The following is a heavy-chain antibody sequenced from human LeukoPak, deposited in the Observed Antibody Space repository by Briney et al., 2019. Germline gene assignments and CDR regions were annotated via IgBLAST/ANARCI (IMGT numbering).Heavy chain of an antibody. CDR3: ATEGSVNYYYDISGYYNH. V-gene: IGHV3-30-3*01. D-gene: IGHD3-22*01. Sequence: PGRSLRLSCAASAASGFTLSSYAFHWVHQAPGKGLEWVAVISYDRNNKYYADSVRGRFTISRDNSKSTLFLQMNSLRVEDTAVYYCATEGSVNYYYDISGYYNHWGQGTLVTVSS. CDR2: ISYDRNNK. CDR1: GFTLSSYA. J-gene: IGHJ4*02.